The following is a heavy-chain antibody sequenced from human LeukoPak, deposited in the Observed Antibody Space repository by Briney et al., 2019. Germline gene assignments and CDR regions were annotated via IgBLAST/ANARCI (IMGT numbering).Heavy chain of an antibody. Sequence: SLRLSCAASGFTFYDYAMHWVRQVQGQGLQWVSGSWNSASIGYADSVKGRFTISRDNAKNSLFLQMNSLRVEDTALYYCAKVIHVSGWGSRSFDFWGQGTLVTVSS. CDR1: GFTFYDYA. D-gene: IGHD3-10*01. CDR3: AKVIHVSGWGSRSFDF. V-gene: IGHV3-9*01. J-gene: IGHJ4*02. CDR2: SWNSASI.